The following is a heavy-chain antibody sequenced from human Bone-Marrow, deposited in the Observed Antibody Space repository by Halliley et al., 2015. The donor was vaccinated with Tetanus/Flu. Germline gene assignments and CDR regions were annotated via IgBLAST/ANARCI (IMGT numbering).Heavy chain of an antibody. CDR2: ISSASSYT. CDR3: ASLTIFGYYNGMDV. D-gene: IGHD3-3*01. J-gene: IGHJ6*02. V-gene: IGHV3-11*06. Sequence: SYISSASSYTYYADSVKGRLTISRDNAKNSLYLQMNSLRAGDTAVYYCASLTIFGYYNGMDVWGQGTTVTVSS.